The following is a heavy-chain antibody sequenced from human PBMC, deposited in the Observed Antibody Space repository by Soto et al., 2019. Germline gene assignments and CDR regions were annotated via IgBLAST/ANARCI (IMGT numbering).Heavy chain of an antibody. J-gene: IGHJ4*02. Sequence: QVQLVQSGAEVKKPGSSVKVSCKASGGTFRSYTISWVRQAPGQGLEWMGRIIPILGIANYAQKFQGRVTITADKSTSTAYMELSSLRSEDTAVYYCADFSPTESLDYWGQGTLVTVSS. V-gene: IGHV1-69*02. CDR3: ADFSPTESLDY. CDR1: GGTFRSYT. CDR2: IIPILGIA.